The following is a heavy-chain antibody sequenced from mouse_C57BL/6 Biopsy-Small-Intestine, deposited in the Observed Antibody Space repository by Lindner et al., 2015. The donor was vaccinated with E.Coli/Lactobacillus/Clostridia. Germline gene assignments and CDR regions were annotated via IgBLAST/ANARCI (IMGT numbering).Heavy chain of an antibody. V-gene: IGHV1-78*01. CDR3: ARRVDYYAMDY. CDR2: IYPRDGSA. Sequence: VQLQESGAELVKPGASVKISCKVSGYTFTDHTIHWMKQRPEQGLEWIGYIYPRDGSAKYNEKFKGKATLTADKSSSTAYMQLNSLTSEDSAVYFCARRVDYYAMDYWGQGTSVTVSS. D-gene: IGHD1-1*01. J-gene: IGHJ4*01. CDR1: GYTFTDHT.